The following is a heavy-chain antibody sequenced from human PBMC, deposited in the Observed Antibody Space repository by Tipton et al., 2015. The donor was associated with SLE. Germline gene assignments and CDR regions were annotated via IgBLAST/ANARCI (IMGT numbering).Heavy chain of an antibody. J-gene: IGHJ6*03. V-gene: IGHV4-34*01. D-gene: IGHD6-19*01. CDR1: GGSFSGYY. Sequence: LRLSCAVYGGSFSGYYWSWIRQPPGKGLEWIGEINHSGSTNYNPSLKSRVTISVDTSKDQFSLKLSSVTAADTAVYYCARSHSSGRDYYYYMDVWGKGTTVTVS. CDR2: INHSGST. CDR3: ARSHSSGRDYYYYMDV.